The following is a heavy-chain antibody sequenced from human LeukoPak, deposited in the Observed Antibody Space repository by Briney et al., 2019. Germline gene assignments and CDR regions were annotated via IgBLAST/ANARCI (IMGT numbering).Heavy chain of an antibody. Sequence: GESLRLSCTASGFTFSNFWMGWVRQAPGKGLEWVANIKQDETEKFYLGSVKGRFTISRDNAKNSLYLQMNSLRAEDTAVYYCAKDGIFGVVITFDYWGQGTLVTVSS. CDR2: IKQDETEK. D-gene: IGHD3-3*01. V-gene: IGHV3-7*03. CDR1: GFTFSNFW. CDR3: AKDGIFGVVITFDY. J-gene: IGHJ4*02.